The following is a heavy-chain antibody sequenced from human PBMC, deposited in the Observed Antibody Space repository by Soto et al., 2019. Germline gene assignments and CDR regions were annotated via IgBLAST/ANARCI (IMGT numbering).Heavy chain of an antibody. J-gene: IGHJ4*02. D-gene: IGHD4-17*01. Sequence: PGGSLRLSCAASGFTFSSYTMNWVHQAPGKGLEWVSLISARGGSTYYADSVKGRFTISRDNSKNTLYLQMNSLRAEDTGVYYCEKDAVYGDGLWLPESRGQGTMVAVSS. V-gene: IGHV3-23*01. CDR3: EKDAVYGDGLWLPES. CDR1: GFTFSSYT. CDR2: ISARGGST.